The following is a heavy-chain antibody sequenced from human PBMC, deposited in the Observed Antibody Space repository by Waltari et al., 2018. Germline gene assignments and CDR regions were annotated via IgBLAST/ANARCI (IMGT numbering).Heavy chain of an antibody. D-gene: IGHD2-15*01. CDR2: IYYSGST. CDR1: GGSLITTNYY. V-gene: IGHV4-39*07. Sequence: QLQLQESGPGLVKPSETLSLTCTVSGGSLITTNYYWGWIHQPPGKGLDWIGNIYYSGSTYFNPSLKSRVTISVDTSKNQFSLKLTSVTAADTAVYYCVRGGWFPVVKDFDRWGQGTLVTVSS. J-gene: IGHJ4*02. CDR3: VRGGWFPVVKDFDR.